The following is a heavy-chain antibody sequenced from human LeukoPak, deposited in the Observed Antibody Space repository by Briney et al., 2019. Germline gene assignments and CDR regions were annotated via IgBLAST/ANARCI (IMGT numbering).Heavy chain of an antibody. J-gene: IGHJ4*02. D-gene: IGHD2-21*02. CDR1: GGTFSSYA. V-gene: IGHV1-8*02. CDR2: MNPNSGNT. Sequence: GASVKVSCKASGGTFSSYAINWVRQATGQGLEWMGWMNPNSGNTGYAQKFQGRVTMTRNTSISTAYMELSSLRSEDTAVYYCARHEIVVVTASPFDYWGQGTLVTVSS. CDR3: ARHEIVVVTASPFDY.